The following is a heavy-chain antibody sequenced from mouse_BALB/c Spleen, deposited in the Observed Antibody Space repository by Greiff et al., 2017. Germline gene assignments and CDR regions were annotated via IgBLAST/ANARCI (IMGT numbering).Heavy chain of an antibody. CDR2: INPYNGDT. Sequence: EVQRVESGPELVKPGASVKISCKASGYSFTGYFMNWVMQSHGKSLEWIGRINPYNGDTFYNQKFKGKATLTVDKSSSTAHMELRSLASEDSAVYYCARGTTVGDYYAMDYWGQGTSVTVSS. CDR1: GYSFTGYF. CDR3: ARGTTVGDYYAMDY. D-gene: IGHD1-1*01. V-gene: IGHV1-20*02. J-gene: IGHJ4*01.